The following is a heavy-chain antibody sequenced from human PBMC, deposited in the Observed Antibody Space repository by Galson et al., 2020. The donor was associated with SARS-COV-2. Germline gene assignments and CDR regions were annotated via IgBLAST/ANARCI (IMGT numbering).Heavy chain of an antibody. D-gene: IGHD1-26*01. CDR2: IYSSGST. J-gene: IGHJ4*02. CDR1: GGSISSYY. CDR3: ARLQVGAFDY. V-gene: IGHV4-59*08. Sequence: ETSETLSLTCNVSGGSISSYYWSWIRQPPGKGLEWIGYIYSSGSTNYNPSLKSRVTISVDTSKNQFSLKLSSVTAADTAVYYCARLQVGAFDYWGQGTLVTVSS.